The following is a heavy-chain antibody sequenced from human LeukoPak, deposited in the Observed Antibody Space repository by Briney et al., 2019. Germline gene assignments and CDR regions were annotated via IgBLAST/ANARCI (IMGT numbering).Heavy chain of an antibody. D-gene: IGHD3-10*01. Sequence: SETLSLTCAVYGVSFSGYYWSWIRQPPGEGLEWIGEINHSGSTNYNPSLKSRVTISVDTSKNQFSLKLSSVTAADTAVYYCARGSGSYYIYYYYYGMDVWGQGTTVTVSS. V-gene: IGHV4-34*01. CDR2: INHSGST. J-gene: IGHJ6*02. CDR1: GVSFSGYY. CDR3: ARGSGSYYIYYYYYGMDV.